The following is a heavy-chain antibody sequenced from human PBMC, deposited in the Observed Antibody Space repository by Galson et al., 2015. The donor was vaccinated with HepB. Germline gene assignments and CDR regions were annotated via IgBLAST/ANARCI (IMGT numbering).Heavy chain of an antibody. J-gene: IGHJ4*02. D-gene: IGHD3/OR15-3a*01. Sequence: SVKVSCKASGYTFSSYAIHWVRQAPGQRLEWMGCINPDNANTKYSQNFQGRVTFTGDTSARTAYMDLTSLRSEDTAVYYCARDRGQGLDYWGQGTLVTVSS. CDR3: ARDRGQGLDY. V-gene: IGHV1-3*01. CDR2: INPDNANT. CDR1: GYTFSSYA.